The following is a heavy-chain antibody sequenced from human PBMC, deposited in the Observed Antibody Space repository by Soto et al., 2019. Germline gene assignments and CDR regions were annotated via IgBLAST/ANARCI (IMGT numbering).Heavy chain of an antibody. Sequence: EVQLLESGGGLVQPGGSLTLSCAASGFTFTNYDMRWVRQPPGKGLEWVSVIRSRGGSTNYAGSVKGRFTVSRDNSKNTLYLQMNSLRAEDTAVYYCAKVFCSGGSCPTYYSYMAVWGKGTTVTVSS. CDR1: GFTFTNYD. CDR3: AKVFCSGGSCPTYYSYMAV. D-gene: IGHD2-15*01. V-gene: IGHV3-23*01. J-gene: IGHJ6*03. CDR2: IRSRGGST.